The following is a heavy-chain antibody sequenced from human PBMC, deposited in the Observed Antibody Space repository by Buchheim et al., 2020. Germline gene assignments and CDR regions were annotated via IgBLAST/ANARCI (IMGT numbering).Heavy chain of an antibody. D-gene: IGHD3-10*01. CDR2: IYSGGST. Sequence: EVQLVESGGGLVQPGGSLRLSCAASGFTVSSSYMSWVRQAPGKGLEWVSVIYSGGSTYYADSVKGRFTISRDNSKNTLYLQMNSLRAEDTAVYYCAREEVGSGSYGMDVWGQGTT. J-gene: IGHJ6*02. CDR1: GFTVSSSY. V-gene: IGHV3-66*01. CDR3: AREEVGSGSYGMDV.